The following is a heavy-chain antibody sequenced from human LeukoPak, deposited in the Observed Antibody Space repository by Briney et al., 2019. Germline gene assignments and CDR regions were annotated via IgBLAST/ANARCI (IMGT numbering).Heavy chain of an antibody. CDR2: IHYSGRP. Sequence: SETMSLTSPVSGGSTSSYYWSWIRQPPENGLGWIGSIHYSGRPNYNPTFKSRVPISVDTSKNQFSLKLSSVTAADTAVYYCARGPTRSITIFGVVIEDGMDVWGQGTTVTVSS. V-gene: IGHV4-59*01. D-gene: IGHD3-3*01. CDR1: GGSTSSYY. CDR3: ARGPTRSITIFGVVIEDGMDV. J-gene: IGHJ6*02.